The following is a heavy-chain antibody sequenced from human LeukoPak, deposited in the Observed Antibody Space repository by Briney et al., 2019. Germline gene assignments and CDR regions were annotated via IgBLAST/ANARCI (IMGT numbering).Heavy chain of an antibody. D-gene: IGHD3-10*01. CDR1: GYTFTGYY. V-gene: IGHV1-46*01. CDR3: ARGPPITMVRGGQWYYYMDV. CDR2: INPSGGST. Sequence: ASVKVSCKASGYTFTGYYMHWVRQAPGQGLEWMGWINPSGGSTNYAQKFQGRVTMTRDTSTNTVYMELSSLRSEDTAVYYCARGPPITMVRGGQWYYYMDVWGKGTTVTISS. J-gene: IGHJ6*03.